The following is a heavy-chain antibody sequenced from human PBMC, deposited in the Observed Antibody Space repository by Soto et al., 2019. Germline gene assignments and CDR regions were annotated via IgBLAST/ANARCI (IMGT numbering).Heavy chain of an antibody. J-gene: IGHJ4*02. CDR3: ARDSVLSSSLIDY. Sequence: GGSLRLSCAASGFTFSSYGMHWVRQAPGKGLEWVAVIWYDGSNKYYADSVKGRFTISRDNSKNTLYLQMNSLRAEDTAVYYCARDSVLSSSLIDYWGQGTLVTVSS. V-gene: IGHV3-33*01. D-gene: IGHD6-6*01. CDR2: IWYDGSNK. CDR1: GFTFSSYG.